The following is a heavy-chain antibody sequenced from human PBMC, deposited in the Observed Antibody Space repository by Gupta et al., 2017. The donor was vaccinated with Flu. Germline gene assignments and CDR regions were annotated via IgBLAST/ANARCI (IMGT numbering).Heavy chain of an antibody. J-gene: IGHJ6*02. CDR2: IRSKANSAAT. CDR3: TRRTDGYSYGNDYGMDV. Sequence: WVHQVSGKGWEWVGRIRSKANSAATAYAASVKGRFTISRDDSKNTAYLQMNSLKTEDTAVYYCTRRTDGYSYGNDYGMDVWGQGTTGTVSS. V-gene: IGHV3-73*01. D-gene: IGHD5-18*01.